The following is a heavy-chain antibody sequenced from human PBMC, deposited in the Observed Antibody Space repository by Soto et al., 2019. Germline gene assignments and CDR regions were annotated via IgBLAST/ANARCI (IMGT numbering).Heavy chain of an antibody. V-gene: IGHV4-34*01. CDR3: ARGRQQLVNHHAFDI. J-gene: IGHJ3*02. D-gene: IGHD6-6*01. CDR1: GGSFSGYF. Sequence: SETLSITCAVDGGSFSGYFWNWIRQPPWKGLKWIEEVNHSGSTIYNPSLKSRVTISLDTSKNQFSLKLSSVTAADTAVYYCARGRQQLVNHHAFDIWGQGTRVTVSS. CDR2: VNHSGST.